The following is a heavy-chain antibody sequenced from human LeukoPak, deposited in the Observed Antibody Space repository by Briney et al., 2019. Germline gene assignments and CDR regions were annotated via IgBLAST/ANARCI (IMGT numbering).Heavy chain of an antibody. J-gene: IGHJ6*03. Sequence: GASVKVSCKASGYTFTGYYMHWVRQAPGQGLEWMGWINPNSGGTNYAQKFQGRVTMTRDTSISTAYMELSRLRSDDTAVYYCASSSYDFWSGYLYYYYYYMDVWGKGTTVTVSS. D-gene: IGHD3-3*01. CDR1: GYTFTGYY. V-gene: IGHV1-2*02. CDR2: INPNSGGT. CDR3: ASSSYDFWSGYLYYYYYYMDV.